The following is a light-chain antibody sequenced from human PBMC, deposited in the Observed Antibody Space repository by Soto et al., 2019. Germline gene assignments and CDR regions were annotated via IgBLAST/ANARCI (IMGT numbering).Light chain of an antibody. V-gene: IGKV1-27*01. CDR3: QNYNSVPLT. J-gene: IGKJ4*01. CDR1: QDIGNY. Sequence: DIQMTQSPSSLSASVGDRVTITSRASQDIGNYLAWYQQKPGKVPKFLIYAASALQPGVPSRFSGSGSGTDFTLTISRLQPEDVATYYCQNYNSVPLTFGGGTKVEI. CDR2: AAS.